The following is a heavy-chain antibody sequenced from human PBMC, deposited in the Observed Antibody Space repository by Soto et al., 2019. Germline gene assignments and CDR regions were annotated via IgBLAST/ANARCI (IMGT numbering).Heavy chain of an antibody. D-gene: IGHD4-17*01. V-gene: IGHV4-34*01. J-gene: IGHJ6*03. CDR2: INHSGST. Sequence: QVQLQQWGAGLLKPSETLSLTCAVYGGSFSGYYWSWIRQPPGKGLEWIGEINHSGSTNYNPSLKSRVTISVDTSKNQFSLKLSSVTDADTAVYYCARGSGYGDRHYYYYYMDVWGKGTTVTVSS. CDR1: GGSFSGYY. CDR3: ARGSGYGDRHYYYYYMDV.